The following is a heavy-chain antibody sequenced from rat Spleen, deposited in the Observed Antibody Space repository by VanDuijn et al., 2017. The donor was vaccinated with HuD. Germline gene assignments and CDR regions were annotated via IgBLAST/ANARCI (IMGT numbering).Heavy chain of an antibody. CDR3: SRTMGITYDYFHY. V-gene: IGHV5-25*01. CDR1: GFTFSSYY. CDR2: ISTGGGNT. J-gene: IGHJ2*01. D-gene: IGHD1-9*01. Sequence: EVQLVESGGGLVQPGRSMKLSCAASGFTFSSYYMAWVRQAPTKGLEGVASISTGGGNTNYRDSVTGRCTISRDNAKSTLYLQMDSLRSEDTATYYCSRTMGITYDYFHYWGQGVMVTVSS.